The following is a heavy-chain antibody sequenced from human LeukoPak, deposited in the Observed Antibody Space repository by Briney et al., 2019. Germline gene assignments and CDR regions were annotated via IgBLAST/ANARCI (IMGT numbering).Heavy chain of an antibody. Sequence: AGGSLRLSCGAWGFTLRTYWVRGVRHTPGKGLEGGANIKEEGGAKYYVDSVKARFTISRDNAKNSLYLQMNSLGAEDSAVYYCARLRGRCSGDNCYPAYGYYYYMDVWGKGTTVTVSS. CDR3: ARLRGRCSGDNCYPAYGYYYYMDV. D-gene: IGHD2-15*01. V-gene: IGHV3-7*01. J-gene: IGHJ6*03. CDR2: IKEEGGAK. CDR1: GFTLRTYW.